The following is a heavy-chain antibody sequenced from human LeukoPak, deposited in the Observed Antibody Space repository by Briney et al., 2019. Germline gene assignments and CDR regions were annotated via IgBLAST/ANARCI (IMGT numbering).Heavy chain of an antibody. D-gene: IGHD3-22*01. V-gene: IGHV4-4*02. CDR2: IYHSGST. CDR3: ARGGYYDSSGYRNNWYFDL. J-gene: IGHJ2*01. Sequence: SETLSLTCAVSGGSISSSNWWSWVRQPPGKGLEWIGEIYHSGSTNYNPSLKSRVTISVDTSKNQFSLKLSSVTAADTAVYYCARGGYYDSSGYRNNWYFDLWGRGTLVTVSS. CDR1: GGSISSSNW.